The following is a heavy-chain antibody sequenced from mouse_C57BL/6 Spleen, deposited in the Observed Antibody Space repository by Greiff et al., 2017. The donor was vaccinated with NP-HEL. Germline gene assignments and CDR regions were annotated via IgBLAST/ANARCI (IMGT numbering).Heavy chain of an antibody. CDR1: GYSFTDYN. V-gene: IGHV1-39*01. CDR3: ASQYYGSSWFAY. J-gene: IGHJ3*01. Sequence: VQLKESGPELVKPGASVKISCKASGYSFTDYNMNWVKQSNGKSLEWIGVINPNYGTTSYNQKFKGKATLTVDQSSSTAYMQLNSLTSEDSAVYYCASQYYGSSWFAYWGQGTLVTVSA. CDR2: INPNYGTT. D-gene: IGHD1-1*01.